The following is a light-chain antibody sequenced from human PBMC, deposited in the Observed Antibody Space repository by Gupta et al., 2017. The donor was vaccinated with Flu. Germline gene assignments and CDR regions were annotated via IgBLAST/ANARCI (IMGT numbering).Light chain of an antibody. Sequence: VGDRVTITCRASQNINTFLNWYQHKPGKAPTLIIYATSTFQSGVPSRFSGSGYGTDFTLTIENLQPEAFATYYCQQSHTIPFTFGGRTKVE. CDR2: ATS. J-gene: IGKJ4*01. CDR1: QNINTF. V-gene: IGKV1-39*01. CDR3: QQSHTIPFT.